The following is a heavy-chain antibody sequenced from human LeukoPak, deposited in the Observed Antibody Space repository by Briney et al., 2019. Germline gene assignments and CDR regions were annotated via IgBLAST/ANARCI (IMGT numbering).Heavy chain of an antibody. CDR3: ARGGITFGGVIPLGAFDI. V-gene: IGHV1-69*15. Sequence: GSSVKVSCKASGGTFSSYAISWVRQAPGQGLEWMGRIIPIFGTANYAQKFQGRVTITADESTSTAYMELSSLRSEDTAVYYCARGGITFGGVIPLGAFDIWGQGTMVTVSS. D-gene: IGHD3-16*02. J-gene: IGHJ3*02. CDR1: GGTFSSYA. CDR2: IIPIFGTA.